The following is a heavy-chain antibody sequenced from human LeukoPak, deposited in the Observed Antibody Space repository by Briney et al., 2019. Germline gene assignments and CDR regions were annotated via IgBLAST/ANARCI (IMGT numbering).Heavy chain of an antibody. CDR3: ARALSRTMVRVSYYFDY. V-gene: IGHV4-34*01. CDR2: INHSGST. J-gene: IGHJ4*02. D-gene: IGHD3-10*01. CDR1: GGSFGGYY. Sequence: KPSETLSLTCAVYGGSFGGYYRSWIRQPPGKGLEWIGEINHSGSTNYNPSLKSRVTISVDTSKNQFSLKLSSVTAADTAVYYCARALSRTMVRVSYYFDYWGQGTLVTVSS.